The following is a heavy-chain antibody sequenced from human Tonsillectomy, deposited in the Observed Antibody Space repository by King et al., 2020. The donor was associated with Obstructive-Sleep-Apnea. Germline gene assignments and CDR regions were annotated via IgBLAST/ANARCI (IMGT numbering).Heavy chain of an antibody. V-gene: IGHV4-34*01. J-gene: IGHJ4*02. CDR3: ARVDQFYLDY. CDR1: VGSFSGYY. Sequence: VQLQQWGAGLLKPSETLSLTCAVYVGSFSGYYWSWIRQPPGKGLEWIGEINHSGSTNYNPSLKSRVTISVDTSKNQFSLKLSSVTAADTAVYYCARVDQFYLDYWGQGTLVTVSS. CDR2: INHSGST.